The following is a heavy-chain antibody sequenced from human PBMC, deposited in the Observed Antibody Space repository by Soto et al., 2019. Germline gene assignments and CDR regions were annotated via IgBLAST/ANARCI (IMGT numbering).Heavy chain of an antibody. J-gene: IGHJ4*02. V-gene: IGHV2-5*02. CDR1: GFSLSSYGMG. D-gene: IGHD4-17*01. CDR2: IYWDDDK. Sequence: QITLKESGPKLVRPAQTLTLTCGFSGFSLSSYGMGVTWIRQPPGKALEWLALIYWDDDKRYSPSLKARLAISKDTSSNQVVLTITNMDPGDTATYFCAHAGDYDLLTFDHWGPGTLVTVSS. CDR3: AHAGDYDLLTFDH.